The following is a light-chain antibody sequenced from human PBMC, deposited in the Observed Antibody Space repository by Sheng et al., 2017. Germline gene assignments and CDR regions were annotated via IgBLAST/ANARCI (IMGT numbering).Light chain of an antibody. V-gene: IGKV1-13*02. Sequence: AIQLTQSPPSLSASVGDRVTITCRASQGPRRALAWYQQKPGKAPKLLIYKASTLQSGVPSRFSGSGSGTDYTLTISSLQPEDFATFYCQQYYSTPLTFGGGTKVELK. CDR3: QQYYSTPLT. CDR1: QGPRRA. CDR2: KAS. J-gene: IGKJ4*01.